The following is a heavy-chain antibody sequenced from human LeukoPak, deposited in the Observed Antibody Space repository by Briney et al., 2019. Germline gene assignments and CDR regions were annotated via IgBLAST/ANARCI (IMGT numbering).Heavy chain of an antibody. V-gene: IGHV4-39*01. J-gene: IGHJ4*02. D-gene: IGHD3/OR15-3a*01. CDR1: GGSISSSGYY. Sequence: SETLSLTCTVSGGSISSSGYYWGWIRQPPGKGLEWIGSIYYSGSTYYNPSLKSRVTISVDTSKNQFSLKLSSVTAADTAVYYCVKFGTRTRGYFDYWGQGTLVTVSS. CDR3: VKFGTRTRGYFDY. CDR2: IYYSGST.